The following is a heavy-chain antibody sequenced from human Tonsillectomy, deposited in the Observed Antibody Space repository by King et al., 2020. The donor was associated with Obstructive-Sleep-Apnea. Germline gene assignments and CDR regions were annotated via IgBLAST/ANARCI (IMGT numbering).Heavy chain of an antibody. Sequence: QLVQSGAEGKKPGESLKISCNGSVYSFTNYWLGGVRAMPGKGLEWRGIIVPCDADTRYSPSFQGQVTTSADTSISTAYLQWGSLKASDTAMYYCARPDGGGTLLDDWGQGTLVTVSS. CDR1: VYSFTNYW. J-gene: IGHJ4*02. D-gene: IGHD1-7*01. V-gene: IGHV5-51*01. CDR3: ARPDGGGTLLDD. CDR2: IVPCDADT.